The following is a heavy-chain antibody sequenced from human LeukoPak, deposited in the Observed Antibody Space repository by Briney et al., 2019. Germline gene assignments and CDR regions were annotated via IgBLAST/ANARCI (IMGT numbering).Heavy chain of an antibody. V-gene: IGHV4-39*01. Sequence: PSETLSLTCTVSGGSISSSSYYWGWIRQPPGKGLEGIGSIYYSGSTYYNPSLKSRVTISVDTSKNQFSLKLSSVTAADTAVYYCARRSGYNWFDPWGQGTLVTVSS. J-gene: IGHJ5*02. D-gene: IGHD6-25*01. CDR2: IYYSGST. CDR1: GGSISSSSYY. CDR3: ARRSGYNWFDP.